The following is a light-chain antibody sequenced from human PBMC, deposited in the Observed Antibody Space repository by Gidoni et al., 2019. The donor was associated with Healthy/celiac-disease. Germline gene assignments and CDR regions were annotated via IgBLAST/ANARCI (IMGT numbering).Light chain of an antibody. CDR3: QQYGSSPT. CDR2: GAA. V-gene: IGKV3-20*01. J-gene: IGKJ1*01. Sequence: EIVFTQSPGTLSLSPGERATLSCRASLSVSSSYLAWYQQKPGQAPRLLIYGAASRATGIPDRFSGSGSGTDFTLTISRLEPEDFAVYYCQQYGSSPTFGQGTKVEIK. CDR1: LSVSSSY.